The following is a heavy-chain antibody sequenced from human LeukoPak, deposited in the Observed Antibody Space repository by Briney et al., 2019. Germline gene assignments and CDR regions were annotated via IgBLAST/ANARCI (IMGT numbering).Heavy chain of an antibody. CDR1: GTISISNYY. D-gene: IGHD4-17*01. Sequence: SETLSLTCTGGTISISNYYWGWIRQPPGKGLEWIGSIYHSGSTYYNPSLKSRVTISVDTSKNQFSLKLSSVTAADTAVYYCARQTRDYGDYVAFDIWGQGTMVTVSS. V-gene: IGHV4-39*01. CDR2: IYHSGST. J-gene: IGHJ3*02. CDR3: ARQTRDYGDYVAFDI.